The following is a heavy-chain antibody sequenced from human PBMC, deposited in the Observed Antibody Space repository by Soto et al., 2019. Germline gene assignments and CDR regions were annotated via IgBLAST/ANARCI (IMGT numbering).Heavy chain of an antibody. V-gene: IGHV3-66*01. J-gene: IGHJ3*02. Sequence: GGSLRLSCAASGFIVNNIFMTWVRQAPGKGLEWLSTICSDSSTYYADSVKDRFTISRDNAKNTLYLQMNSLRAEDTAVYYCARVYYYGSGSYSDAFDISGQGTMVTVSS. CDR3: ARVYYYGSGSYSDAFDI. CDR2: ICSDSST. CDR1: GFIVNNIF. D-gene: IGHD3-10*01.